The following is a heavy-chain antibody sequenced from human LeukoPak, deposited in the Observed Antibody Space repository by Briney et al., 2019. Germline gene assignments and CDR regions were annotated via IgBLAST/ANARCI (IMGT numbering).Heavy chain of an antibody. D-gene: IGHD2-2*02. CDR1: GGTFSSYA. J-gene: IGHJ4*02. CDR3: ASGRIVVVPAAIGYFDY. V-gene: IGHV1-69*05. Sequence: SVKVSCKASGGTFSSYANGWVRQAPGQGLEWMGGIIPIFGTANYAQKFQGRVTITTDESTSTAYMELSSLRSEDTAVYYCASGRIVVVPAAIGYFDYWGQGTLVTVSS. CDR2: IIPIFGTA.